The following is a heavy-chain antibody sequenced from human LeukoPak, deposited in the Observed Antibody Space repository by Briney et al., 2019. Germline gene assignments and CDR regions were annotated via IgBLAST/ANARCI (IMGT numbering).Heavy chain of an antibody. V-gene: IGHV3-7*05. J-gene: IGHJ4*02. CDR1: GFTFSNYW. Sequence: GGSLRLSCAASGFTFSNYWMTWVRQAPGKGLEWVANIKKDGSEKYYVDSVKGRFTISRDNAKNSLHLQMNSLRVEDTAVYYCGEGGTLGYWGQGTLATVSS. D-gene: IGHD1-1*01. CDR3: GEGGTLGY. CDR2: IKKDGSEK.